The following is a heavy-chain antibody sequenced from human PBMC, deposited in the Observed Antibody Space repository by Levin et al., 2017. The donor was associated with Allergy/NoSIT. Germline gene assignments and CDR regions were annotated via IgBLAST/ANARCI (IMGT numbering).Heavy chain of an antibody. J-gene: IGHJ6*03. D-gene: IGHD2-2*01. Sequence: GGSLRLSCAASGFTFSSYGMHWVRQAPGKGLEWVAVISYDGSNKYYADSVKGRFTISRDNSKNTLYLRMNSLRAEDTAVYYCAKANKDCSSTSCSYYYYYMDVWGKGTTVTVSS. CDR2: ISYDGSNK. V-gene: IGHV3-30*18. CDR1: GFTFSSYG. CDR3: AKANKDCSSTSCSYYYYYMDV.